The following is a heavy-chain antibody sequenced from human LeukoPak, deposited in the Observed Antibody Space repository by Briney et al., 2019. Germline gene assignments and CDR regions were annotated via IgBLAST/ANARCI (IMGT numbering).Heavy chain of an antibody. Sequence: PGGSLRLSCAASGFTFSSYSMNWVRQAPGKGLEWVSYISSSSSNIYYADSVKGRFTISRDNAKNSLYLQMNSLRAEDTAVYYCAGSFTMVLYYFDYWGQGTLVTVSS. CDR3: AGSFTMVLYYFDY. CDR1: GFTFSSYS. D-gene: IGHD3-10*01. J-gene: IGHJ4*02. CDR2: ISSSSSNI. V-gene: IGHV3-48*04.